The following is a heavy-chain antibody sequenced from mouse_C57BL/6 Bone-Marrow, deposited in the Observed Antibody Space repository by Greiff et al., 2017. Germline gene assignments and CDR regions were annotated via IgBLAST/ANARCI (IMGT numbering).Heavy chain of an antibody. Sequence: EVQLQQSGPGLVKPSQSLSLTCSVTGYSITSGYYWNWIRQFPGNKLEWMGYISYDGSNNYNPSLKNRISITRDTSKNQFFLKLNSVTTEDTATYYCARAGSPDYWGQGTTLTVSS. V-gene: IGHV3-6*01. D-gene: IGHD4-1*01. CDR2: ISYDGSN. J-gene: IGHJ2*01. CDR1: GYSITSGYY. CDR3: ARAGSPDY.